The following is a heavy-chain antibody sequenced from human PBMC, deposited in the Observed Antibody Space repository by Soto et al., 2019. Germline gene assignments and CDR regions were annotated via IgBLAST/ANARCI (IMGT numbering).Heavy chain of an antibody. D-gene: IGHD6-13*01. CDR2: ISAYNGNT. CDR3: AREFRRIAAAGVYYMDV. CDR1: GYTFTSYG. Sequence: ASVKVSCKASGYTFTSYGISRVRQAPGQGLEWMGWISAYNGNTNYAQKLQGRVTMTTDTSTSTAYMELRSLRSDDTAVYYCAREFRRIAAAGVYYMDVWGKGATVTVSS. J-gene: IGHJ6*03. V-gene: IGHV1-18*01.